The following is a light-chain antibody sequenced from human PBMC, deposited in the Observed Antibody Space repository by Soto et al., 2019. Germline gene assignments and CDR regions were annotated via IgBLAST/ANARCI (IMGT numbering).Light chain of an antibody. CDR2: DVS. J-gene: IGLJ1*01. V-gene: IGLV2-11*01. CDR1: SSDVGGYNY. Sequence: QSALTQPRSVSGSPGQSVTISCTGTSSDVGGYNYVSWYQQPPGKAPKLMIYDVSKRPSGVPDRFSGSKSGNTASLTISGLQADDEADYYCCSYAGSPYVFGTGTKLTVL. CDR3: CSYAGSPYV.